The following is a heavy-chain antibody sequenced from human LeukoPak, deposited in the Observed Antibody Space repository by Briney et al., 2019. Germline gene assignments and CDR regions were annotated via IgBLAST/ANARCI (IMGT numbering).Heavy chain of an antibody. J-gene: IGHJ4*02. CDR2: IKQDGSEK. Sequence: PGGSLRLSCAASGFTFSSYWMSWVRQAPGKGLEWVANIKQDGSEKYYVDSVKGRFTISRDNAKNSLYLQMNSLRAEDTAVYYCAKDRRNYDSSGYTYWGQGTLVTVSS. D-gene: IGHD3-22*01. CDR3: AKDRRNYDSSGYTY. V-gene: IGHV3-7*03. CDR1: GFTFSSYW.